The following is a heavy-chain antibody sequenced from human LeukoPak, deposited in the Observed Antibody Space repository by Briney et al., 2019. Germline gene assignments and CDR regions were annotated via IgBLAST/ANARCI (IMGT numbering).Heavy chain of an antibody. J-gene: IGHJ3*02. CDR1: GFTCSTYA. CDR3: ARRVASANDAFDI. V-gene: IGHV3-21*01. Sequence: GGSLRLSCAASGFTCSTYAMNWVRQAPGKGLEWVSSISSSSTYIYYADSLKGRFTISRDNAKNSLYLQMNSLRAEDTAVYYCARRVASANDAFDIWGQGTMVTVSS. D-gene: IGHD6-13*01. CDR2: ISSSSTYI.